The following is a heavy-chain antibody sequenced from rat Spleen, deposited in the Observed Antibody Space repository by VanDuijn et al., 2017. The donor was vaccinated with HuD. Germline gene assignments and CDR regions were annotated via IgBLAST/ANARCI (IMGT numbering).Heavy chain of an antibody. J-gene: IGHJ2*01. CDR2: IDSAGST. CDR1: GFSITNTYR. V-gene: IGHV3-3*01. D-gene: IGHD3-2*01. CDR3: ARDLSSHPHYFDY. Sequence: EVQLQESGPGLVKPSQSLSLTCSVTGFSITNTYRWNWIRKFPGNKLEWMGYIDSAGSTNYNPSLKSRISITRDTSKNQFFLQVNSVTTEDTATYYCARDLSSHPHYFDYWGQGLLVTVSS.